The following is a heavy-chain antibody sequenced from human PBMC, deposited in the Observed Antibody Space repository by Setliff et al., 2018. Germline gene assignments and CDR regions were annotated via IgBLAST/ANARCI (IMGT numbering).Heavy chain of an antibody. CDR2: ISHSGST. V-gene: IGHV4-34*01. CDR3: AKEYVVISFVRNTHQHYGMDV. Sequence: SETLSLTCAVYGGSFNVYFWSWIRQPPGKGLEWIGEISHSGSTNYNPSLKSRVTMSVDKSKNQFSLKLKSVTAADTAVYYCAKEYVVISFVRNTHQHYGMDVWGQGTTVTVSS. CDR1: GGSFNVYF. J-gene: IGHJ6*02. D-gene: IGHD2-21*01.